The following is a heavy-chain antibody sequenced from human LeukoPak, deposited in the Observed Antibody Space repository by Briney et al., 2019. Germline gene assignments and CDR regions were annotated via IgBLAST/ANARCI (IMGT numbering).Heavy chain of an antibody. Sequence: ASVKVSCKVSGYTLTELSMHWVRQAPGKGLEWMGGFDPEDGETIYAQKFQGRVTMTEDTSTDTAYMELSSLRSEDTAEYYCATVSLLREYYYGMDVWGKGTTVTVSP. D-gene: IGHD2-15*01. CDR3: ATVSLLREYYYGMDV. CDR1: GYTLTELS. J-gene: IGHJ6*04. CDR2: FDPEDGET. V-gene: IGHV1-24*01.